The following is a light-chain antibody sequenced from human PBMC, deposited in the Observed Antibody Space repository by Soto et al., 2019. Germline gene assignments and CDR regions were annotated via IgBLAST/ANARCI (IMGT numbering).Light chain of an antibody. CDR2: YDD. V-gene: IGLV1-36*01. J-gene: IGLJ2*01. CDR1: RSNIGNNA. CDR3: AAWDDTLNGVV. Sequence: QSVLTQPPSLSEAPRQRVTISCAGRRSNIGNNAVNWYQQLPGKAPKLLIYYDDMLPSGVSDRFSGSKSGTSASLAISGLLSEDEADYYCAAWDDTLNGVVFGGGTKLTVL.